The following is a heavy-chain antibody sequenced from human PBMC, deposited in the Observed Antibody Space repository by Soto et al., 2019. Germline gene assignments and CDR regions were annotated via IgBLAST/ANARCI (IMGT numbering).Heavy chain of an antibody. CDR2: ISASGGST. D-gene: IGHD4-17*01. CDR1: GFTFSTYA. J-gene: IGHJ4*02. V-gene: IGHV3-23*01. CDR3: ERGGGPFMNSVTNPFDY. Sequence: PGGSLRLSCAASGFTFSTYAMTWVRQAPGKGLEWVSAISASGGSTYYADSVKGRFTISRHNSKNTLYLQMDSLRTEDTAVYYCERGGGPFMNSVTNPFDYRGQGTLVTVSS.